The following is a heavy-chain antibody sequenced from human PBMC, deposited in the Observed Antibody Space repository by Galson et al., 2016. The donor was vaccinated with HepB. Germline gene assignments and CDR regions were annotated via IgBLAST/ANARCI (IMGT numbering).Heavy chain of an antibody. CDR1: GGSMTPYY. CDR3: ARDNGIRAGTGTGLIDF. V-gene: IGHV4-59*12. J-gene: IGHJ4*02. CDR2: IYFTGST. D-gene: IGHD1/OR15-1a*01. Sequence: SETLSLTCTVSGGSMTPYYWSWTRQAPGKELEWVGYIYFTGSTSHNPSLKSRVTLSVDTSKNQFSLNLSSVTAADTAVYYCARDNGIRAGTGTGLIDFWGPGTLVTVSS.